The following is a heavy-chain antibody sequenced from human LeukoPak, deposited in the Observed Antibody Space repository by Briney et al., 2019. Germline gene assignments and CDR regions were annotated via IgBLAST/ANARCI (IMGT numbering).Heavy chain of an antibody. CDR1: GFTFSSYS. Sequence: PGGSLRLSCAASGFTFSSYSMNWVRQAPGKGLEWVSSISSSSSYIYYADSVKGRFTIPRDNAKNSLYLQMNSLRAEDTAVYYCARAMSAVAGIDYWGQGTLVTVSS. D-gene: IGHD6-19*01. CDR2: ISSSSSYI. V-gene: IGHV3-21*01. J-gene: IGHJ4*02. CDR3: ARAMSAVAGIDY.